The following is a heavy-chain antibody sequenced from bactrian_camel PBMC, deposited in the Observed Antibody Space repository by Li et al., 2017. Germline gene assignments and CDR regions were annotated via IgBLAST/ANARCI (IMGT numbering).Heavy chain of an antibody. CDR2: ISTGGGTT. Sequence: QVQLVESGGGLVQPGGSLRLSCAASGFTFNSVWTYWVRQAPEKGLEWVSSISTGGGTTYYGDSVQGRFTISRDNAKNTVYLQMNSLKPEDTAVYYCVRLLLEWVGPPYLDLGYWGRGTQVTVS. J-gene: IGHJ6*01. CDR1: GFTFNSVW. V-gene: IGHV3S1*01. CDR3: VRLLLEWVGPPYLDLGY. D-gene: IGHD5*01.